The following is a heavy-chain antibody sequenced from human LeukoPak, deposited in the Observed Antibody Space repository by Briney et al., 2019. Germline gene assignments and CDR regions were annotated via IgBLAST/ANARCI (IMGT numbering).Heavy chain of an antibody. V-gene: IGHV3-30*03. J-gene: IGHJ5*02. D-gene: IGHD3-16*02. Sequence: GRSLRLSCGATEFTFSSYYIHWLRQAPGKGLEWVAGTSYNGNNKFYADSVKGRFSITEDNSKNTLYLQMNSLRAEDTAAYYCARSRRVGGVTVPSDPWGQGTMVTVSS. CDR1: EFTFSSYY. CDR2: TSYNGNNK. CDR3: ARSRRVGGVTVPSDP.